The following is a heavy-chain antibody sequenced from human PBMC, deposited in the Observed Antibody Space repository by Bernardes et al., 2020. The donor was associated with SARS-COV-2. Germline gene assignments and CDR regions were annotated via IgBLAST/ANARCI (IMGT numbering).Heavy chain of an antibody. Sequence: SETLYLTCTVSGGSISSYYWSWIRQPAGKGLEWIGRIYTSGSTNYNPSLKSRVTMSVDTSKNQFSLKLSSVTAADTAVYYCARATEVVPAAIVGYDAFEIRGQGTRVTVSS. V-gene: IGHV4-4*07. J-gene: IGHJ3*02. CDR2: IYTSGST. CDR3: ARATEVVPAAIVGYDAFEI. CDR1: GGSISSYY. D-gene: IGHD2-2*01.